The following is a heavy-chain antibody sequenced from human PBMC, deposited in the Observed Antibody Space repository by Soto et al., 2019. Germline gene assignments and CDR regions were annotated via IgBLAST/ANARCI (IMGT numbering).Heavy chain of an antibody. Sequence: GGSLRLSCAASGLTFSSYWMSWVRQAPGKGLEWVANIKQDGSEKFYVDSVKGRFTISRDNGKNSLYLQMNSLRAEDTALYYCASPLNSFDIWGQGTMVTVSS. CDR2: IKQDGSEK. J-gene: IGHJ3*02. V-gene: IGHV3-7*05. CDR1: GLTFSSYW. CDR3: ASPLNSFDI.